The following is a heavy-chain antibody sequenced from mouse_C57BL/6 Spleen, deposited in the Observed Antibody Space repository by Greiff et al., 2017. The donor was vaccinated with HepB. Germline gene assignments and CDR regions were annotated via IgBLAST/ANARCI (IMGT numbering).Heavy chain of an antibody. CDR2: INPNNGGT. CDR3: ARVGYFDY. CDR1: GYTFTDYY. V-gene: IGHV1-26*01. J-gene: IGHJ2*01. Sequence: EVQLQQSGPELVKPGASVKISCKASGYTFTDYYMNWVKQSHGKSLEWIGDINPNNGGTSYNQKFKGKATLTVDKSSSTAYRELRSLTSEDSAVYYCARVGYFDYWGQGTTLTVSS.